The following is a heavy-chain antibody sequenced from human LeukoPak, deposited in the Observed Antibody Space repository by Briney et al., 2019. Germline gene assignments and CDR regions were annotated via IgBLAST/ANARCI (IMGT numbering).Heavy chain of an antibody. D-gene: IGHD3-3*01. CDR3: ARGSVLRFLEWLLPMDV. J-gene: IGHJ6*02. CDR2: ISSSGSTI. V-gene: IGHV3-11*04. Sequence: GGSLRLSCAASGFTFSDYYMSWIRQAPGKGLEWVPYISSSGSTIYYADSVKGRFTISRDNAKNSLYLQMNSLRAEDTAVYYCARGSVLRFLEWLLPMDVWGQGTTVTVSS. CDR1: GFTFSDYY.